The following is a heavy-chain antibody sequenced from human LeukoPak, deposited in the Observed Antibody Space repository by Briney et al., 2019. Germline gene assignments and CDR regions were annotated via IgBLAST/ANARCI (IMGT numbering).Heavy chain of an antibody. J-gene: IGHJ4*02. CDR1: GFTFSSYS. CDR2: ISSSSSYI. D-gene: IGHD6-19*01. Sequence: GGSLRLSCAASGFTFSSYSMNWVRQAPGKGLEWVSSISSSSSYIYYAHSVKGRFTISRDNAKNSLYLQMNSLRAEDTAVYYCARVLRLYYFDYWGQGTLVTVSS. V-gene: IGHV3-21*01. CDR3: ARVLRLYYFDY.